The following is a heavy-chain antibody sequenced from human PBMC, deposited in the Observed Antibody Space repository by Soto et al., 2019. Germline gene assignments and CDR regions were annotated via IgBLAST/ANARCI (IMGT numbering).Heavy chain of an antibody. CDR1: GFLSSNYA. J-gene: IGHJ4*02. CDR2: ISDSGVNT. D-gene: IGHD3-16*01. V-gene: IGHV3-23*01. CDR3: IKEARGHSYARL. Sequence: GGSLRLSCAASGFLSSNYAMGWVRQAPGTGLEWVSGISDSGVNTYYADSVKGRFTISRDNSKNALYLEMKSLRAGDTAVYYCIKEARGHSYARLWGRGTQVTVSS.